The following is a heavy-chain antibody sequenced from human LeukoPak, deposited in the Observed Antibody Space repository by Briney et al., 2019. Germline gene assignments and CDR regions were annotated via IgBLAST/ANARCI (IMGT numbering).Heavy chain of an antibody. CDR2: ISTYSGNT. V-gene: IGHV1-18*01. J-gene: IGHJ4*02. CDR1: GYTFISYG. Sequence: GASAKVSCKASGYTFISYGINWVRQAPGQGLEWMGWISTYSGNTNYAQKLQGRVTMTTDTPTSTAYMELRSLRSDDTAVYYCARDFTPDEDSYYFDYWGQGTLVTVSS. CDR3: ARDFTPDEDSYYFDY. D-gene: IGHD2-15*01.